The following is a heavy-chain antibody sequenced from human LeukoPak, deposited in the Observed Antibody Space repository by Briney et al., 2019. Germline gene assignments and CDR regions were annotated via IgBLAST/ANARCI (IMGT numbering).Heavy chain of an antibody. CDR1: GGSFSGYY. D-gene: IGHD2-15*01. CDR2: INHSGST. V-gene: IGHV4-34*01. Sequence: SETLSLTCAVYGGSFSGYYWSWIRQPPGKGLERIGEINHSGSTNYNPSLKSRVTISADTSKNQFSLKLSSVTAADTAVYYCASSLWRPGWQLDVYYFDYWGQGSPVTVSS. J-gene: IGHJ4*02. CDR3: ASSLWRPGWQLDVYYFDY.